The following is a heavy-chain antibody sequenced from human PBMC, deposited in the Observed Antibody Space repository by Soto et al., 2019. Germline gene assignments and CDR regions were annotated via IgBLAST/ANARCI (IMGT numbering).Heavy chain of an antibody. J-gene: IGHJ6*02. CDR2: IYPGDSDT. D-gene: IGHD6-6*01. CDR3: ATSNNGSSRYYYYNTGMDF. V-gene: IGHV5-51*01. Sequence: GESLKNSSTVSGYSFPGYCIGWVRQSPGKGHEWMGIIYPGDSDTRSSPSFQGQATISPDKSISPAYLQWSSLKASDTAMYYCATSNNGSSRYYYYNTGMDFWGQGTTVTVSS. CDR1: GYSFPGYC.